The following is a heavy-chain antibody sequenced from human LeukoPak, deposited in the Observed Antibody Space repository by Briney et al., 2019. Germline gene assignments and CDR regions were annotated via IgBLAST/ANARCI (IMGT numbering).Heavy chain of an antibody. CDR2: IYYSGST. D-gene: IGHD3-10*01. V-gene: IGHV4-59*01. CDR1: GGSISSYY. J-gene: IGHJ3*02. Sequence: KPSETLSLTCTVSGGSISSYYWSWIRQPPGKGLEWIGYIYYSGSTNYNPPLKSRVTISVDTSKNQFSLKLSSVTAADTAVYYCARGPDRAEAFDIWGQGTMVTVSS. CDR3: ARGPDRAEAFDI.